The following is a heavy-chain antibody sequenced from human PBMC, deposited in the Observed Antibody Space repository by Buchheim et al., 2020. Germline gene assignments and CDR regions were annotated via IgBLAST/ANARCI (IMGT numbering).Heavy chain of an antibody. D-gene: IGHD3-3*01. CDR3: ASLPYYDFWSGTKGGFDY. CDR2: MNPNSGTP. Sequence: QVQLVQSGAEVKNPGASVKVSCKASGYTFTSYDINWVRQATGQGLEWMGWMNPNSGTPGYAQKFQGRVTMTRNTSISPAYMELSSLRSEDTAVYYCASLPYYDFWSGTKGGFDYWGQGTL. J-gene: IGHJ4*02. V-gene: IGHV1-8*01. CDR1: GYTFTSYD.